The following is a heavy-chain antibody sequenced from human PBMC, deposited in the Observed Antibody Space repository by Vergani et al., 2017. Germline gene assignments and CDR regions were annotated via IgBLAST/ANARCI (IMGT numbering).Heavy chain of an antibody. D-gene: IGHD6-19*01. J-gene: IGHJ3*02. CDR3: ARTYSSGWYDAFDI. CDR2: IYYSGST. CDR1: GGSISSYY. V-gene: IGHV4-59*08. Sequence: QVQLQESGPGLVKPSETLSLTCTVSGGSISSYYWSWIRQPPGKGLEWNGYIYYSGSTNYNPSLKSRVTISVDTSKNQFSLKLSSVTAADTAVYYCARTYSSGWYDAFDIWGQGTMVTVSS.